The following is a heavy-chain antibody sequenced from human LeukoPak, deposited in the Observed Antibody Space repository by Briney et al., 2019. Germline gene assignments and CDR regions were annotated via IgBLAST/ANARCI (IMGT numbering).Heavy chain of an antibody. Sequence: ASVKVSCKASGGTFSSYAISWVRQAPGQGLEWMGGIIPIFGTANYAQKFQGRVTITADESTSTAYMELSSLRPEDTAVYYCARATGGLRYFDWLFDYWGQGTLVTVSS. CDR1: GGTFSSYA. CDR3: ARATGGLRYFDWLFDY. V-gene: IGHV1-69*01. CDR2: IIPIFGTA. D-gene: IGHD3-9*01. J-gene: IGHJ4*02.